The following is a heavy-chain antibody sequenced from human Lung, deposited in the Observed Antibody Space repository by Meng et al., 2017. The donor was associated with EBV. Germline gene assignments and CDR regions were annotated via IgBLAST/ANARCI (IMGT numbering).Heavy chain of an antibody. CDR1: ELTFSTYW. V-gene: IGHV3-74*01. Sequence: EVQLVESGGGLVQLGGSLSLSCAASELTFSTYWMHWVRQAPGKGLVWVSRINSDGSSTSYADSVKGRFSISRDNAKNTLYLQMNSLTVDDTAIYYCVRGYGGSYLGGDHWGQGTLVTVSS. CDR3: VRGYGGSYLGGDH. D-gene: IGHD1-26*01. CDR2: INSDGSST. J-gene: IGHJ5*02.